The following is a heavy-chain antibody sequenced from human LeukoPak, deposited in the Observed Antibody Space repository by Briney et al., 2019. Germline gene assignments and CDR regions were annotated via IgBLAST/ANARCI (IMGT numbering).Heavy chain of an antibody. V-gene: IGHV4-59*01. D-gene: IGHD1-1*01. Sequence: SETLSLTCTVSGGSISSYYWSWIRQPPGKGLEWIGYIYYSGRTNYNPSLKSRVTISVDTSKNQFSLKLSSVTAADTAVYYCAREGLGRRSGSFDYWGKGTLVTVSS. CDR3: AREGLGRRSGSFDY. CDR1: GGSISSYY. CDR2: IYYSGRT. J-gene: IGHJ4*02.